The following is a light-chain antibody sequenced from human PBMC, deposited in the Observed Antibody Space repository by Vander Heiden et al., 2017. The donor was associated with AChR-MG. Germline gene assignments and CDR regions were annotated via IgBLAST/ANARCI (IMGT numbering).Light chain of an antibody. V-gene: IGKV1-33*01. Sequence: DIQMTQSPSSLSVSVGDRVTITCQASQDISNYLNWYQQKPGKAPKLLIYDASNLETGVPSRFSGSGSGTDFTFTISSLQPEDIETYFCQQYDNLLFGRGTKVDIK. J-gene: IGKJ3*01. CDR3: QQYDNLL. CDR2: DAS. CDR1: QDISNY.